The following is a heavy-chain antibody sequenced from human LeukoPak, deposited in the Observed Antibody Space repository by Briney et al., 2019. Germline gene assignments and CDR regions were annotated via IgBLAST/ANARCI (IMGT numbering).Heavy chain of an antibody. Sequence: GGSLRLSCAASGFTFSSYWMSWVRQAPGKGLEWVANIKQDGSEKYYVDSVKGRFTISRDNAKNSLYLQMNSLRAKDTAVYYCAREPNYDYVWGSYSPPDYWGQGTLVTVSS. CDR1: GFTFSSYW. CDR3: AREPNYDYVWGSYSPPDY. V-gene: IGHV3-7*01. D-gene: IGHD3-16*01. CDR2: IKQDGSEK. J-gene: IGHJ4*02.